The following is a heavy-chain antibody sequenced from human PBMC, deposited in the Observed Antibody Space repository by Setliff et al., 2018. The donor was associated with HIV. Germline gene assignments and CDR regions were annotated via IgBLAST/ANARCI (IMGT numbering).Heavy chain of an antibody. D-gene: IGHD1-1*01. V-gene: IGHV4-61*01. Sequence: SETLSLTCTVSGVSISSGSYYWSWIRQPPGKGLEWIGYIYYSGSTNYNPSLKSRVTISVDTSKNQFSLKLSSVTAADTAVYYCARVHWNDRDYWGQGTLVTVSS. CDR3: ARVHWNDRDY. J-gene: IGHJ4*02. CDR1: GVSISSGSYY. CDR2: IYYSGST.